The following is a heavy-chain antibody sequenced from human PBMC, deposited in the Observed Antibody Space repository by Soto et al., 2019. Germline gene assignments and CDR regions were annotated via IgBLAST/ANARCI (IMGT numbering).Heavy chain of an antibody. CDR2: IIPIFKTA. Sequence: QQQLVQSGAEVKNPGSSVKVSCKASGGTFGNYAISWVRQAPGQGLEWMGKIIPIFKTANYAQKFQGRITITAARSPRTDIAYMELSSLRSEDTSLYYCARVSIPGIDGEDVWGQGTTVTVSS. J-gene: IGHJ6*02. CDR1: GGTFGNYA. D-gene: IGHD2-2*01. V-gene: IGHV1-69*06. CDR3: ARVSIPGIDGEDV.